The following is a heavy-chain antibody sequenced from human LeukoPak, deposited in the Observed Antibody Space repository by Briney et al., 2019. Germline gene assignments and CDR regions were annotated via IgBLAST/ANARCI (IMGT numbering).Heavy chain of an antibody. D-gene: IGHD2-2*01. Sequence: PGGSLRLSCAASGFTVSSNYMSWVRQAPGKGLEWVSVVYSGGSTYYADSVKGRFTISRDTSKNTLYLQMNSLRVEDTAVYYCAMGSSWSEDYWGQGTLVTVSS. J-gene: IGHJ4*02. CDR3: AMGSSWSEDY. CDR2: VYSGGST. V-gene: IGHV3-53*05. CDR1: GFTVSSNY.